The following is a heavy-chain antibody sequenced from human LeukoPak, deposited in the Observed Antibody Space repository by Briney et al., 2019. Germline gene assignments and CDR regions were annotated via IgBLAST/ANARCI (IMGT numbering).Heavy chain of an antibody. CDR3: AKGGYDYVEVGYFDY. CDR2: IIGSVPST. CDR1: GFTFGNYA. J-gene: IGHJ4*02. D-gene: IGHD5-12*01. Sequence: PGGSLRLSCAASGFTFGNYAMSWVRQTPGKGLEWVSHIIGSVPSTFYAESVQGRFTISRDNSKNTLYLQMNSLRADDTAVCYCAKGGYDYVEVGYFDYWGQGVLVTVSS. V-gene: IGHV3-23*01.